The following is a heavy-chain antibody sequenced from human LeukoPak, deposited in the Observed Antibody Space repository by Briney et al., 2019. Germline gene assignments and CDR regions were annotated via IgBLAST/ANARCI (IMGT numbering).Heavy chain of an antibody. CDR2: ISGSGGST. Sequence: PGGSLRLSCAASGFTFSSYAMSWVRQAPGKGLEWVSAISGSGGSTYYADSVKGRFTISRDNSKNTLYLQMNSLRAEDTAVYYCAKYCSGGSCYGILEYWGQGTLVTVSS. V-gene: IGHV3-23*01. D-gene: IGHD2-15*01. CDR3: AKYCSGGSCYGILEY. CDR1: GFTFSSYA. J-gene: IGHJ4*02.